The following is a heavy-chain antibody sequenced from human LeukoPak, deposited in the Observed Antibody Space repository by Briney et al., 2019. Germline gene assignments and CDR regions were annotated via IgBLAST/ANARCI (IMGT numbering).Heavy chain of an antibody. J-gene: IGHJ1*01. CDR1: GYIFSIYA. CDR3: ARDYTVAIGTTTYFQH. D-gene: IGHD1-7*01. V-gene: IGHV7-4-1*02. Sequence: GASVKVSCKASGYIFSIYAMIWVRQAPGQGLELMGWINPNTGNPTYAQGFTGRFVFSLDTSVSTAYLRISSLKPEDTAVYYCARDYTVAIGTTTYFQHWGQGTLVTVSS. CDR2: INPNTGNP.